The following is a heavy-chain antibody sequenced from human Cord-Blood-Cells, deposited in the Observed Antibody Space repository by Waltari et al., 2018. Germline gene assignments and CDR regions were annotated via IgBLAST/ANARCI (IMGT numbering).Heavy chain of an antibody. Sequence: QVQLQESGPGLVKPSETLSLTCTVSGGSISSYYWSWIRQPPGKGLEWIGYIYYSGSTNYNTSLKSRVTISVDTSKNQFSLKLSSVTAADTAVYYCARGIGYCSSTSCYIGYYYYMDVWGKGTTVTVSS. V-gene: IGHV4-59*01. CDR3: ARGIGYCSSTSCYIGYYYYMDV. J-gene: IGHJ6*03. CDR1: GGSISSYY. CDR2: IYYSGST. D-gene: IGHD2-2*02.